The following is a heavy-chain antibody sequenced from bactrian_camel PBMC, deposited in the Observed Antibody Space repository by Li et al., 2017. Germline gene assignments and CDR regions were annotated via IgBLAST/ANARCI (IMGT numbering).Heavy chain of an antibody. CDR2: IWPGGRSI. CDR1: PYTIVKYY. D-gene: IGHD2*01. V-gene: IGHV3S1*01. Sequence: HVQLVESGGGSVQAGGSLRLSCATSPYTIVKYYMAWFRQAPGREREGVAVIWPGGRSIDFADSVKGRFTISRDNAKNTVYLQMNSLKPEDTGMYYCVADGGDVAPVHSLLAVAYNNWGPGTQVTVS. CDR3: VADGGDVAPVHSLLAVAYNN. J-gene: IGHJ4*01.